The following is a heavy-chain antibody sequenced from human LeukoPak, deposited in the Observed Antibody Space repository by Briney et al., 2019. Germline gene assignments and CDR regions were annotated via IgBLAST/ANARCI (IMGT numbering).Heavy chain of an antibody. CDR3: ARRDDFYYFDY. Sequence: SQTLSLTYTASAGSIISYDCGCLRHPPGKGLEWIGSIYHSGSTYSNPSLISRLTMSVDTSKNQFCMKMSSVTAADTAVYYCARRDDFYYFDYWGQGNLVTVSS. CDR2: IYHSGST. CDR1: AGSIISYD. D-gene: IGHD3-3*01. V-gene: IGHV4-38-2*02. J-gene: IGHJ4*02.